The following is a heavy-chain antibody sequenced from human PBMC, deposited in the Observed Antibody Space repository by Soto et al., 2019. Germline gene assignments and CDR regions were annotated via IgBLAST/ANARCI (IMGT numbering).Heavy chain of an antibody. CDR3: ARSEDIVVVPGSYGMDV. CDR1: GGTFSSYA. J-gene: IGHJ6*02. D-gene: IGHD2-2*01. Sequence: SVKVSCKASGGTFSSYAISWVRQAPGQGLEWMGGIIPIFGTANYAQKFQGRVTITADESTSTAYMELSSLRSEDTAVYYCARSEDIVVVPGSYGMDVWGQGTTVTVSS. CDR2: IIPIFGTA. V-gene: IGHV1-69*13.